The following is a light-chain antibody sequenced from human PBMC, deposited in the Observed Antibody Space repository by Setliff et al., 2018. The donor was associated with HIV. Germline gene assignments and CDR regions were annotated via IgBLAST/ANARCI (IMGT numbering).Light chain of an antibody. CDR3: QSYYRSNRR. CDR1: SGSIASNY. J-gene: IGLJ3*02. Sequence: NFMLTQPHSVSESPGKTVTISCTRSSGSIASNYVQWYQQRPGSSPTLLIYEDNQRPSGVSARFSASIDSSSNSASLTISGLKTEDEADYYCQSYYRSNRRFGGGTK. V-gene: IGLV6-57*01. CDR2: EDN.